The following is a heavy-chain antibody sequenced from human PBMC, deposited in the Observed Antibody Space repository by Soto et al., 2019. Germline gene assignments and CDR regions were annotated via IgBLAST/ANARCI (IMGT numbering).Heavy chain of an antibody. CDR3: ARVRGYSSGWYSDY. D-gene: IGHD6-19*01. V-gene: IGHV4-59*01. CDR2: IYYSGST. J-gene: IGHJ4*02. Sequence: SETLSLTCTVSGGSISSYYWGWIRQPPGKGLEWIGYIYYSGSTNYNPSLKSRVTISVDTSKNQFSLKLSSVTAADTAVYYCARVRGYSSGWYSDYWGQGTLVTVSS. CDR1: GGSISSYY.